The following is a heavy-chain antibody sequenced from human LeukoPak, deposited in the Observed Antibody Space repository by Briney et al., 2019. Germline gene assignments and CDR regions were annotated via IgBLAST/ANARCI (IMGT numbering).Heavy chain of an antibody. Sequence: SETLSLTCTVSGGSISSSSYYWDWIRQSPGKGLEWIGNIYSGGSTYYTPSLKSRVTISVDTSKNQFSLKQSSVTAADTAIYFCARHSRSGSGGYENAFDIWGQGTMVTVSS. CDR2: IYSGGST. D-gene: IGHD5-12*01. V-gene: IGHV4-39*01. CDR1: GGSISSSSYY. J-gene: IGHJ3*02. CDR3: ARHSRSGSGGYENAFDI.